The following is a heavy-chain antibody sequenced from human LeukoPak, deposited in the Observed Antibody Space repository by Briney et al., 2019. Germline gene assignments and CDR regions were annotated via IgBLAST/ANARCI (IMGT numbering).Heavy chain of an antibody. V-gene: IGHV1-69*05. Sequence: SVKVSCKASGGTFSSYAISWVRQAPGQGLEWMGGIIPIFGTANYAQKFQGRVTITTDESTSTAYMELSSLRSEDTAVYYCASKRVSRGYSGYDSNYYYYMDVWGKGTTVTVSS. CDR2: IIPIFGTA. CDR3: ASKRVSRGYSGYDSNYYYYMDV. CDR1: GGTFSSYA. J-gene: IGHJ6*03. D-gene: IGHD5-12*01.